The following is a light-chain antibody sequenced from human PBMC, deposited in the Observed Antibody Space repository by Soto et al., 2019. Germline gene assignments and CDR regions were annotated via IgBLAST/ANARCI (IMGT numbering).Light chain of an antibody. J-gene: IGLJ3*02. CDR2: RIN. CDR3: AAWDDSLSGWV. CDR1: SSNIGSNY. V-gene: IGLV1-47*01. Sequence: QSVLTQPPSASGTPGQRVTISCSGSSSNIGSNYVSWYQQLPGTTPKLLIYRINQRPSGVPDRFSGSRSGTSASLAISGLRSGDEADYYCAAWDDSLSGWVFGGGTKLTVL.